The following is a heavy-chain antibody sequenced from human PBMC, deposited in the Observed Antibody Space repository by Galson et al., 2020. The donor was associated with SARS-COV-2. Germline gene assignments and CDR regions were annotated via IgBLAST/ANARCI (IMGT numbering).Heavy chain of an antibody. J-gene: IGHJ3*02. D-gene: IGHD3-22*01. CDR2: INSDGSST. Sequence: GASLKISCAASGFTFSSYWMHWVRQAPGKGLVWVSRINSDGSSTSYADSVKGRFTISSDNAKTTLYLQMNSLRAEDTAVYYCAKEDYYDSSGPLDAFDIGGQGTMVTVSS. CDR3: AKEDYYDSSGPLDAFDI. CDR1: GFTFSSYW. V-gene: IGHV3-74*01.